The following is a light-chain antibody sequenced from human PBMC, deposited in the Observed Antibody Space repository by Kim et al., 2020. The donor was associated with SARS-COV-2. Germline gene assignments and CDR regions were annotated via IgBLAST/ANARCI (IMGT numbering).Light chain of an antibody. J-gene: IGLJ2*01. V-gene: IGLV6-57*01. CDR3: QSYDSSNVV. Sequence: GKTVTISSTRSSGSIASNYVQWYQQRPGSSPTTVICEDNQRPSGVPDRFSCSIDSSSNSASLTISGLKTEDEADYYCQSYDSSNVVFGGGTQLTVL. CDR2: EDN. CDR1: SGSIASNY.